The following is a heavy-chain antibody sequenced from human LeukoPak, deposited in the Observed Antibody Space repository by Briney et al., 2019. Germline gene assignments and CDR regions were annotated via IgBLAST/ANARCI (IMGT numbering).Heavy chain of an antibody. Sequence: GGSLRLSCAASGFTFSSYSMNWVRQAPGKGLEWVSSISSSSSYIYYADSVKGRFTIFRDNAKNSLYLQMNSLRAEDTAVYYCARIGIAVAGRGVDYWGQGTLVTVSS. CDR2: ISSSSSYI. CDR3: ARIGIAVAGRGVDY. D-gene: IGHD6-19*01. V-gene: IGHV3-21*01. J-gene: IGHJ4*02. CDR1: GFTFSSYS.